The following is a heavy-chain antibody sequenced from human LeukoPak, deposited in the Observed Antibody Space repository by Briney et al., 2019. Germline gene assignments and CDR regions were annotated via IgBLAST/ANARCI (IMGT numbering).Heavy chain of an antibody. V-gene: IGHV3-48*02. CDR2: INSISGEI. J-gene: IGHJ4*02. CDR1: GFTFSYYS. Sequence: GSLRLSCVASGFTFSYYSMNWVRQAPGKGLEWVSYINSISGEIWYADSVKGRFTISRDDAKNSLYLQMNSLRDEDTAVYYCARDHGYAFDYWGQGTLVTVSS. D-gene: IGHD5-12*01. CDR3: ARDHGYAFDY.